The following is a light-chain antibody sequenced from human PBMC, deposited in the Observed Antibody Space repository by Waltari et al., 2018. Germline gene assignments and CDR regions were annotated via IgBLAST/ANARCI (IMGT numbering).Light chain of an antibody. V-gene: IGLV1-40*01. J-gene: IGLJ2*01. Sequence: QSVLTQPPSVSGAPGQRVTISCTGGSSNIGAGYDVHWYQQLPGTAPKLLIYDKNNRPSGVPDRFSGSKSGTSASLAITGLQAEDEADYYCQSYDSSLSGSVFGGGTKLTVL. CDR3: QSYDSSLSGSV. CDR2: DKN. CDR1: SSNIGAGYD.